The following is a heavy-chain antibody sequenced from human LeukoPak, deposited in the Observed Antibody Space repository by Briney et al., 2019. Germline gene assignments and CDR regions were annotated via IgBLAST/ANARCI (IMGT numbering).Heavy chain of an antibody. J-gene: IGHJ6*03. CDR2: ISGSGGST. CDR3: AKSSPHNYYDSSGYYYGYYYYYMDV. D-gene: IGHD3-22*01. Sequence: GGSLRLSCAASGFTFSSYAMSWVRQAPGKGLEWVSAISGSGGSTYYADSVKGRFTISRDNSKNTLYLQMNSLRAEDTAVYYCAKSSPHNYYDSSGYYYGYYYYYMDVWGKGTTVTVSS. V-gene: IGHV3-23*01. CDR1: GFTFSSYA.